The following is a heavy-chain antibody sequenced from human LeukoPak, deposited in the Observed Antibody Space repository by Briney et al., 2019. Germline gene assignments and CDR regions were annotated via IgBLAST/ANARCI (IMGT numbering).Heavy chain of an antibody. J-gene: IGHJ4*02. V-gene: IGHV3-23*01. Sequence: GGSLRLSCAASGFTFNSHAMSWVRQAPGKGLEWVSVISGSGDSTYYADSVKGRFTISRDNSKNTLYLQMNSLRAEDTAVYCCTWGGSGYYAYWGQGTLVTVSS. CDR3: TWGGSGYYAY. CDR1: GFTFNSHA. D-gene: IGHD3-3*01. CDR2: ISGSGDST.